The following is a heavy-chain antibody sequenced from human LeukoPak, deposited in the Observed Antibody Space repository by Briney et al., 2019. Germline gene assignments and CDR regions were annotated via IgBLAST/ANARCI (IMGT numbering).Heavy chain of an antibody. CDR2: INPNSGGV. D-gene: IGHD6-6*01. CDR1: GYTFNSFF. V-gene: IGHV1-2*02. CDR3: ARGGVYSSSSADY. Sequence: ASVKVSCKASGYTFNSFFTHWVRRAPGQGLEWMGWINPNSGGVNYAQTFQGRIALTRDTSATTVYMELTSLTSDDTAVYYCARGGVYSSSSADYWGLGTLVTVSS. J-gene: IGHJ4*02.